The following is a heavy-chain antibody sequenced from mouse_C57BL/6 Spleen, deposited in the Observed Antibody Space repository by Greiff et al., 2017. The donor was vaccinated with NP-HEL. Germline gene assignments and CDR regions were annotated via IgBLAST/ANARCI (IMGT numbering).Heavy chain of an antibody. CDR1: GYTFTDYE. CDR3: TRRYYGYDRYFDV. Sequence: QVQLQQSGAELVRPGASVTLSCKASGYTFTDYEMHWVKQTPVHGLEWIGAIDPETGGTAYNQKFKGKAILTADKSSSTAYMELRSLTSEDSAVYYCTRRYYGYDRYFDVWGTGTTVTVSS. J-gene: IGHJ1*03. V-gene: IGHV1-15*01. D-gene: IGHD2-2*01. CDR2: IDPETGGT.